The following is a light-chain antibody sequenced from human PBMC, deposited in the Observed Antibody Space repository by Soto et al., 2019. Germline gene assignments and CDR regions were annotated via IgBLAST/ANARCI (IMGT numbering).Light chain of an antibody. CDR2: LNSDGSH. CDR3: QTWGTGPWV. Sequence: QPVLTQSPSASASLGASVKLTCTLSSGHSSYAIAWHQQQPEKGPRYLMKLNSDGSHNKGDGIPDRCSGSSSGAERYLTISSLQSEDEADYYCQTWGTGPWVFGGGTKLTVL. V-gene: IGLV4-69*01. CDR1: SGHSSYA. J-gene: IGLJ3*02.